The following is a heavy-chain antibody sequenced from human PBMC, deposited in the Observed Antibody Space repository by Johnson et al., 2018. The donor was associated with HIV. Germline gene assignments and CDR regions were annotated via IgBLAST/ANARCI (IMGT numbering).Heavy chain of an antibody. CDR2: ISYDGSDK. CDR3: ARGSQYTYDHDAAHLLNAFYI. Sequence: QVQLVESGGGVVQPGRSLRLSCAASGFTFSSYAIHWVRQAPAKGLEWVAVISYDGSDKYYADSVKGRFTITSDSSTNTLYLKMSSLRAQDTAVYYCARGSQYTYDHDAAHLLNAFYIGGQCTMVTVSS. CDR1: GFTFSSYA. J-gene: IGHJ3*02. V-gene: IGHV3-30*04. D-gene: IGHD3-22*01.